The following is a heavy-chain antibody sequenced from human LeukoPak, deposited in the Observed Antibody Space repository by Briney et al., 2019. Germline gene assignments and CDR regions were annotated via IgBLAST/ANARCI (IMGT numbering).Heavy chain of an antibody. Sequence: PSETLSLTCTVSGGSISSYYWSWIRQPPGKGLEWIGYIYYSGSTNYNPSLKSRVTISVDTSKNQFSLKLSSVTAADTAVYYCAGHESGSYDFDYFDYWGQGTLVTVSS. J-gene: IGHJ4*02. CDR1: GGSISSYY. D-gene: IGHD1-26*01. CDR2: IYYSGST. V-gene: IGHV4-59*08. CDR3: AGHESGSYDFDYFDY.